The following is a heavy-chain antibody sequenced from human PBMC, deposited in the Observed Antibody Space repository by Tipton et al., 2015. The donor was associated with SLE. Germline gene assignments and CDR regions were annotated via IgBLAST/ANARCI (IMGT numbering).Heavy chain of an antibody. D-gene: IGHD3-10*01. CDR1: GGSISSYY. CDR2: IYYSGST. V-gene: IGHV4-59*12. J-gene: IGHJ4*02. Sequence: TLSLTCTVSGGSISSYYWSWIRQPPGKGLEWIGYIYYSGSTNYNPSPKSRVTISVDTSKNQFSLKLSSVTAADTAVYYCARAPFPHYYGSGSYYHYWGQGTLVTVSP. CDR3: ARAPFPHYYGSGSYYHY.